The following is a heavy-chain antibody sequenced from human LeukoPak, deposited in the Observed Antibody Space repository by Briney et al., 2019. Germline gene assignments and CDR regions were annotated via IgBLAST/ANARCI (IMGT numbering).Heavy chain of an antibody. J-gene: IGHJ4*02. V-gene: IGHV3-23*01. CDR3: AEVTTMNY. Sequence: GGSLRLSCAASGFTFSTYAMNWVRQAPGKGLDWVSAISGRGPSTYYADSVKGRFTISRDNSKNTLYLQMNSLRAEDTAVYYCAEVTTMNYWGQGTLVTVSS. CDR1: GFTFSTYA. CDR2: ISGRGPST. D-gene: IGHD4-17*01.